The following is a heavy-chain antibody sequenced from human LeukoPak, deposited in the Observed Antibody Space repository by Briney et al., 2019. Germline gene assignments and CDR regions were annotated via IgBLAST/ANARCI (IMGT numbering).Heavy chain of an antibody. CDR1: GFSFSSYE. V-gene: IGHV3-48*03. D-gene: IGHD3-16*01. CDR3: AKGFNLGWGTLGRFDP. Sequence: PGGSLRLSCAASGFSFSSYEMNWVRQAPGKGLEWVSYISSSGSSIYNADSVKGRFTISRDNAKNSLYLQMNSLRAEDTAVYYWAKGFNLGWGTLGRFDPWAKETWVPVPS. J-gene: IGHJ5*02. CDR2: ISSSGSSI.